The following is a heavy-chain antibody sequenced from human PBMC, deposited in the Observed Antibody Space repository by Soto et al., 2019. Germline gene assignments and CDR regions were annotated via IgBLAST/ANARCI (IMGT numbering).Heavy chain of an antibody. D-gene: IGHD6-13*01. J-gene: IGHJ6*02. CDR1: GFTFSSYS. Sequence: GGSLRLSCAASGFTFSSYSMNWVRQAPGKGLEWVSSISSSSSYIYYADSVKGRFTISRDNAKNSLYLQMNSLRAEDTAVYYCAAGREGYTHRYYYYYGMDVWGQGTTVTVSS. CDR2: ISSSSSYI. CDR3: AAGREGYTHRYYYYYGMDV. V-gene: IGHV3-21*01.